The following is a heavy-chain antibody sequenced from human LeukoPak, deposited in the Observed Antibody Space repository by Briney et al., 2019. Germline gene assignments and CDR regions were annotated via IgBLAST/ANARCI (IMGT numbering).Heavy chain of an antibody. Sequence: PGGSLRLSCAASGFTFSSYWMSWVRQAPGKGLEWVANIKQDGSEKYYVDSVKGRFTISRDNAKNSLYLQMNSLRAEDTAVYYCASDQRDFWSGSSLPDYWGQGTLVTVSS. D-gene: IGHD3-3*01. CDR3: ASDQRDFWSGSSLPDY. CDR1: GFTFSSYW. CDR2: IKQDGSEK. J-gene: IGHJ4*02. V-gene: IGHV3-7*01.